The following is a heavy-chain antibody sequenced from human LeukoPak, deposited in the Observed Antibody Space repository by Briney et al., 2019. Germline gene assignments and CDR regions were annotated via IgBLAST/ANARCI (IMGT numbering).Heavy chain of an antibody. D-gene: IGHD3-22*01. J-gene: IGHJ2*01. V-gene: IGHV1-2*02. CDR2: INPKRGGT. CDR1: GYTFTGYY. Sequence: WASVKVSCKASGYTFTGYYMHWVRQAPGQGLEWMGWINPKRGGTKYAQKFQDRVTMTRDTSISTAYMELSSLRSDDTAVYYCARDIGDSSGDYWYFNLWGRGTLVTVSS. CDR3: ARDIGDSSGDYWYFNL.